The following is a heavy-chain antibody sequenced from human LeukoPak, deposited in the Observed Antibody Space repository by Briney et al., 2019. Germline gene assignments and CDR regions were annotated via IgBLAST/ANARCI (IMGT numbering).Heavy chain of an antibody. CDR3: AKGGGWEQLTYFDY. J-gene: IGHJ4*02. CDR1: GFIFSSYS. V-gene: IGHV3-21*04. D-gene: IGHD1-26*01. CDR2: ISSSSSYI. Sequence: PGGSLRLSCAASGFIFSSYSMNWVRQAPGKGLEWVSSISSSSSYIYYADSVKGRFTISRDNARNSLYLQMNSLRAEDTALYYCAKGGGWEQLTYFDYWGQGTLVTVSS.